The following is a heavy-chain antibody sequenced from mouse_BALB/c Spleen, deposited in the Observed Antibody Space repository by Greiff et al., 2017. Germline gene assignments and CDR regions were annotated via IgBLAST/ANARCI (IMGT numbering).Heavy chain of an antibody. D-gene: IGHD2-4*01. CDR3: ARNYYDYEGAMDY. CDR2: ISYSGST. J-gene: IGHJ4*01. V-gene: IGHV3-2*02. Sequence: EVQGVESGPGLVKPSQSLSLTCTVTGYSITSDYAWNWIRQFPGNKLEWMGYISYSGSTSYNPSLKSRISITRDTSKNQFFLQLNSVTTEDTATYYCARNYYDYEGAMDYWGQGTSVTVSS. CDR1: GYSITSDYA.